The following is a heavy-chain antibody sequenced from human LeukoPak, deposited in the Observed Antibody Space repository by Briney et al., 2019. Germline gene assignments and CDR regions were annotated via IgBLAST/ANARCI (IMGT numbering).Heavy chain of an antibody. J-gene: IGHJ6*02. CDR3: AGGGLSNIVVVPAARSGMDV. D-gene: IGHD2-2*01. V-gene: IGHV4-34*01. CDR1: GGSFSGYY. CDR2: INHSGST. Sequence: SETLSLTCAVYGGSFSGYYWSWIRQPPGKGLEWIGEINHSGSTDYNPSLKSRVTISVDTSKNQFSLKLSSVTAADTAVYYCAGGGLSNIVVVPAARSGMDVWGQGTTVTVSS.